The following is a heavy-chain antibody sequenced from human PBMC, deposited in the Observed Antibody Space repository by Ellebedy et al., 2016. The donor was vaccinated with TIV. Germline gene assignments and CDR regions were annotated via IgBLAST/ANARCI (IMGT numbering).Heavy chain of an antibody. CDR1: GFTFSSHS. V-gene: IGHV3-21*04. J-gene: IGHJ3*02. CDR3: ARDRSVVMTSDAFDI. CDR2: ISTGIYK. D-gene: IGHD4-23*01. Sequence: GESLKISCAASGFTFSSHSMAWVRQAPGKGLEWVSSISTGIYKYYADSVKGRFTISRDNAKNSLYLQMNSLRAEDTSLYYCARDRSVVMTSDAFDIWGQGTMVTVSS.